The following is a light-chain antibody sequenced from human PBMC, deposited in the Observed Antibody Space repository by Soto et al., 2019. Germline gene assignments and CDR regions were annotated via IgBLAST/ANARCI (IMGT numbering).Light chain of an antibody. Sequence: DIQMTQSPSSLSASVGDRVTITCRASQDISVYLAWYQQKPGKVPKLLIYSASTLQSGVPSRFSGSGSGTDFTLTISSLQAEDFATYYCQKFNTASLPFGQGTRLEIK. CDR3: QKFNTASLP. J-gene: IGKJ5*01. CDR2: SAS. V-gene: IGKV1-27*01. CDR1: QDISVY.